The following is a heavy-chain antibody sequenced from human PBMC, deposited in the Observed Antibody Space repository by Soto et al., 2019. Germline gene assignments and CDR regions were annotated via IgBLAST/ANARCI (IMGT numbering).Heavy chain of an antibody. J-gene: IGHJ4*02. CDR2: IYFRGNT. V-gene: IGHV4-39*01. Sequence: SETLSLTCSVSGDSINSDKYYWGWIRQPPGKGLEWIGSIYFRGNTYYNPSLQTRVTIPLDKSKSQFSLKLNSVTAADSAVYFCARLEGLATISYYFDFWGQGALVTVSS. D-gene: IGHD3-9*01. CDR1: GDSINSDKYY. CDR3: ARLEGLATISYYFDF.